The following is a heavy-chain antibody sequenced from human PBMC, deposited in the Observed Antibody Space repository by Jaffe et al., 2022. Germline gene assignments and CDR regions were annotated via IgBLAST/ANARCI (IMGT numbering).Heavy chain of an antibody. CDR1: GFTFSSYG. V-gene: IGHV3-30*18. CDR3: AKDPGGYPGDYVFDY. CDR2: ISYDGSNK. D-gene: IGHD4-17*01. J-gene: IGHJ4*02. Sequence: QVQLVESGGGVVQPGRSLRLSCAASGFTFSSYGMHWVRQAPGKGLEWVAVISYDGSNKYYADSVKGRFTISRDNSKNTLYLQMNSLRAEDTAVYYCAKDPGGYPGDYVFDYWGQGTLVTVSS.